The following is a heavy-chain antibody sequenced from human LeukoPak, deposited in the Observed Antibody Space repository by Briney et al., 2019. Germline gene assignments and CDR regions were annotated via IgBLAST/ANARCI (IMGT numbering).Heavy chain of an antibody. V-gene: IGHV4-39*07. CDR1: GGSISSTTYF. J-gene: IGHJ4*02. CDR3: ARAGYSSSWYSRTLRY. CDR2: INHSGST. D-gene: IGHD6-13*01. Sequence: PSETLPLTCTVSGGSISSTTYFWGWIRQPPGKGLEWIGEINHSGSTNYNPSLKSRVTISVDTSKNQFSLKLSSVTAADTAVYYCARAGYSSSWYSRTLRYWGQGTLVTVSS.